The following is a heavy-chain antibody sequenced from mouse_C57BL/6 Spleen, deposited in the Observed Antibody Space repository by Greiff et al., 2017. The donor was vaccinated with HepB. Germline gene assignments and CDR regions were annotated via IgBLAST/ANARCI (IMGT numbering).Heavy chain of an antibody. V-gene: IGHV3-6*01. J-gene: IGHJ3*01. CDR1: GYPITSGYY. D-gene: IGHD3-2*02. CDR2: ITYDGSN. CDR3: ARGGGQLRFAY. Sequence: QLQQSGPGLVKPSQSLSLTCSVTGYPITSGYYWNWIRQFPGNNLECLGYITYDGSNNYNPTLKNRIPITRDTSKNQFFLKLNSVTTEDTAKYYCARGGGQLRFAYWGQGTLVTVSA.